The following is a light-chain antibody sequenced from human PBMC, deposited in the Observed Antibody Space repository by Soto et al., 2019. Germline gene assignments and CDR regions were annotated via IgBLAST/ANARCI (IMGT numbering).Light chain of an antibody. CDR1: QSVRSTY. J-gene: IGKJ5*01. V-gene: IGKV3-20*01. CDR3: QYYSSSLSIT. CDR2: GAS. Sequence: EIALTQSPGILSLSPGERATLSCRASQSVRSTYLAWYQQKPGQAPRLLIHGASGRATGIPDRFSGSGSGTDFTLTISRLEPEDFAVYYCQYYSSSLSITFGQGTRLDIK.